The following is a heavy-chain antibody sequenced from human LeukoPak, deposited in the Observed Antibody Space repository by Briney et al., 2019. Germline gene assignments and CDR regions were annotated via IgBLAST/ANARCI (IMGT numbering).Heavy chain of an antibody. CDR1: GFTFSNAW. Sequence: GGSLRLSCAASGFTFSNAWMSSVRQAPGKGLEWVGFIRRKASGGAIEYAASVKGRFTISRDDANGIAYLQMNSLRAEDTAVYYCSRAQSGSGLGYWGQGTLVTVSS. CDR2: IRRKASGGAI. CDR3: SRAQSGSGLGY. D-gene: IGHD6-25*01. V-gene: IGHV3-71*01. J-gene: IGHJ4*02.